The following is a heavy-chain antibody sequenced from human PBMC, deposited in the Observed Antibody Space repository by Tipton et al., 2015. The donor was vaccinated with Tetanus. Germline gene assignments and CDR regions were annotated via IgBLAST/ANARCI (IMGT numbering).Heavy chain of an antibody. CDR3: ARDRAVPVQAYGTDV. J-gene: IGHJ6*02. D-gene: IGHD6-19*01. V-gene: IGHV1-18*01. CDR2: ISPFTGDT. Sequence: QLVQSGAEVKTPGASVKVSCKASGYTFTHYGISWVRQAPGQGLEWVGWISPFTGDTEYAQNLQDRLILTTDTSTATAYVEVRSLTSDDTAVYYCARDRAVPVQAYGTDVWGQGTSVTVSS. CDR1: GYTFTHYG.